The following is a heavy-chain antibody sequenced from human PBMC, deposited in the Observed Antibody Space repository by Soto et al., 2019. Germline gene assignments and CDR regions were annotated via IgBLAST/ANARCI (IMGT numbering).Heavy chain of an antibody. CDR3: ARVDHGDYAANYFRGMDV. D-gene: IGHD4-17*01. CDR1: SRSFSNYY. Sequence: LSLTCAVYSRSFSNYYWSWIRQPPGKGLEWIGEINHSGSTNYNPSLKRRVTISVDTPNTQFSLKLSSVTAADTAVYYCARVDHGDYAANYFRGMDVWGQGTTVTVSS. V-gene: IGHV4-34*01. J-gene: IGHJ6*02. CDR2: INHSGST.